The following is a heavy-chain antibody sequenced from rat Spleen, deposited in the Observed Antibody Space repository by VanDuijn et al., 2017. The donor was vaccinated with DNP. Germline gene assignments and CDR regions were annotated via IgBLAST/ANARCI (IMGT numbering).Heavy chain of an antibody. V-gene: IGHV5-25*01. CDR3: ARQVLTTLMDA. Sequence: EVQLVESGGGLVQPGRYMKLSCAALGFTFSNYYMAWVRQAPTKGLEWVASISTGGGNTYYRDSVKGRFTISRDNEKSTLYLNMDSLRSEDTSTYYCARQVLTTLMDAWGQGASVTVSS. J-gene: IGHJ4*01. CDR2: ISTGGGNT. D-gene: IGHD1-11*01. CDR1: GFTFSNYY.